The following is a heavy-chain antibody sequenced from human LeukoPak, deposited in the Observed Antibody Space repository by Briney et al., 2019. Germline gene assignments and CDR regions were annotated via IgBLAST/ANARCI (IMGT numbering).Heavy chain of an antibody. V-gene: IGHV3-23*01. J-gene: IGHJ4*02. CDR2: ISGSGGST. CDR1: GFTFSDYG. Sequence: GGSLRLSCAASGFTFSDYGMSWVRQAPGKGLEWVSGISGSGGSTYYADSVKGRFAISRDNSKNTLYLQMNSLRAEDTAVYYCAKVATMVRGVIIKGLDYWGQGTLVTVSS. CDR3: AKVATMVRGVIIKGLDY. D-gene: IGHD3-10*01.